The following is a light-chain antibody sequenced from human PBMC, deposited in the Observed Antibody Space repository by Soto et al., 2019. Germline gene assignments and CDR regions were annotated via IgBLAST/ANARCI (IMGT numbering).Light chain of an antibody. Sequence: QSALTQPASVSGSPGQSITISCTGTSSDVGSYNLVSWYQQHPGKAPKLLIYEGNKRPSGVSDGFSGSKSGNTASLTISGLRAEDEADYYCCSYAGGSTYVFGSGTKLTVL. V-gene: IGLV2-23*01. CDR1: SSDVGSYNL. J-gene: IGLJ1*01. CDR2: EGN. CDR3: CSYAGGSTYV.